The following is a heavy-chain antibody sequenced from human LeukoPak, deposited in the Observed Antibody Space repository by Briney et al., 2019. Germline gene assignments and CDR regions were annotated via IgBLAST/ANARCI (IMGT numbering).Heavy chain of an antibody. V-gene: IGHV4-59*01. J-gene: IGHJ4*02. CDR2: IYYSGST. CDR1: GGSISSYY. D-gene: IGHD3-22*01. Sequence: SETLSLTCTVSGGSISSYYWSWIRQPPGKGPEWIGYIYYSGSTNYNPSLKSRVTISVDTSKNQFSLKLSSVTAADTAVYYCARGAYYYDSSGYFFDYWGQGTLVTVSS. CDR3: ARGAYYYDSSGYFFDY.